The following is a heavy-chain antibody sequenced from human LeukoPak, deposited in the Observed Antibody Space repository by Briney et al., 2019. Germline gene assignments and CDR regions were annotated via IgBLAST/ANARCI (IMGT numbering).Heavy chain of an antibody. D-gene: IGHD5-18*01. V-gene: IGHV1-69*05. J-gene: IGHJ6*03. CDR3: ARGGYSYGYVSYYYYMDV. Sequence: SVKVSCKASGYTFTGYYMHWVRQAPGQGLEWMGGIIPIFGTANYAQKFQGRVTITTDESTSTAYMELSSLRSEDTAVYYCARGGYSYGYVSYYYYMDVWGKGTTVTVSS. CDR2: IIPIFGTA. CDR1: GYTFTGYY.